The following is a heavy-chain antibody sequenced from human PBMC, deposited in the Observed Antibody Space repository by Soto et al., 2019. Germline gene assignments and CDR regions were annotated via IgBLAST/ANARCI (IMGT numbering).Heavy chain of an antibody. D-gene: IGHD2-21*02. CDR1: GFTFSGFG. CDR2: IWYDGSKK. CDR3: ARGRGGSYGGDSAHFDI. Sequence: QVQLVESGGGVVQPGTSLRLSCEASGFTFSGFGMHWARQAPGKGLEWVAVIWYDGSKKYYADCVKGRFTISRDNSKNALYLQMNSLRAEDTAVYYCARGRGGSYGGDSAHFDIWGQETLVTVSS. J-gene: IGHJ3*02. V-gene: IGHV3-33*01.